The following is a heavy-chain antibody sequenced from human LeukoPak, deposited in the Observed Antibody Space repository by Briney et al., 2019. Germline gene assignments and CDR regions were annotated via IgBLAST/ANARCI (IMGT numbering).Heavy chain of an antibody. CDR1: GFTFGAFW. CDR3: ARDAAGYDP. D-gene: IGHD6-13*01. J-gene: IGHJ5*02. CDR2: IKQDGSVK. V-gene: IGHV3-7*01. Sequence: PGGSLRLSCAASGFTFGAFWVAWVRQAPGKGLEWVANIKQDGSVKVYVDSVKGRFTISRDNAENSLYLQMNSLRAEDTAVYYCARDAAGYDPWGQGTLVTVSS.